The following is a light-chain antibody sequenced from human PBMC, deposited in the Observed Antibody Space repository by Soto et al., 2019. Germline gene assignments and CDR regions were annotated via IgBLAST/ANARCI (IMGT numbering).Light chain of an antibody. Sequence: EIVLRQSAGTRCLSPVERTTLSCRASQSVSSSYLAWYQQKPGQAPRLLIYGASSRATGIPDRFSGSGSGTDFTLTIRRLEPEDFAVYYCQQYGSSPALTFSRGTTVDI. CDR2: GAS. J-gene: IGKJ4*01. CDR1: QSVSSSY. CDR3: QQYGSSPALT. V-gene: IGKV3-20*01.